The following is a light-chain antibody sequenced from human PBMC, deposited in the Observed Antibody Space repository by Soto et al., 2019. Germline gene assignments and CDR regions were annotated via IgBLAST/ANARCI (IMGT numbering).Light chain of an antibody. CDR2: AAS. V-gene: IGKV1-39*01. Sequence: DIPLTQSPSSLSASVGDRVTITCRASQSISSSLDWDQQNPGKAPKLLLYAASSLQSGVPSWFSGSGSGTDFTLTISSLHPEDFSTYYCQQSDNIPNTSGHGANLEIK. CDR1: QSISSS. J-gene: IGKJ2*01. CDR3: QQSDNIPNT.